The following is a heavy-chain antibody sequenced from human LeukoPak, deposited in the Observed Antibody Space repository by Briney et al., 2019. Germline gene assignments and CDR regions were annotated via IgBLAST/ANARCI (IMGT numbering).Heavy chain of an antibody. D-gene: IGHD1-14*01. CDR2: ISSSGSQT. V-gene: IGHV3-11*06. Sequence: GGSLRLSCAASGFTFSDYYLCWIRQAPGKGLECVSYISSSGSQTLHADSVKGRFTISRDNAKNSLYLQMNSLRAEDTAVYYCARNRNYGLDIWGQGTKVTVSS. CDR3: ARNRNYGLDI. J-gene: IGHJ3*02. CDR1: GFTFSDYY.